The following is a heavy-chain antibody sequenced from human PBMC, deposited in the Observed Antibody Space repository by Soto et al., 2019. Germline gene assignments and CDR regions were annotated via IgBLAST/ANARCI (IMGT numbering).Heavy chain of an antibody. V-gene: IGHV4-28*01. Sequence: QVQLQESGPGLVKPSDTLSLTCTVSSYSISSGNWWGWIRQPPGKGLEWLVYMSYSGTTYYNPSLKSRVTMSVDTSKNQFSLRLSSVTAVDTAVYYCGRLPRLGDPFDYWGQGILVTVSS. D-gene: IGHD3-16*01. CDR1: SYSISSGNW. J-gene: IGHJ4*02. CDR3: GRLPRLGDPFDY. CDR2: MSYSGTT.